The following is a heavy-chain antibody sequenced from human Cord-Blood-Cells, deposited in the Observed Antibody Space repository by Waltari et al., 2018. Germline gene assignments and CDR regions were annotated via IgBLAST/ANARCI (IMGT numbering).Heavy chain of an antibody. Sequence: QVQLVQSGAEVKKPGASVKVSCKASGYTFTGYYMHWVRQAPGQGLEWMGWINPNSGGTNSAQKFQGRVTMTRDTSIRTAYMELSRLRSDDTAVYYCARSPPGELDYWGQGTLVTVSS. D-gene: IGHD7-27*01. V-gene: IGHV1-2*02. CDR1: GYTFTGYY. J-gene: IGHJ4*02. CDR2: INPNSGGT. CDR3: ARSPPGELDY.